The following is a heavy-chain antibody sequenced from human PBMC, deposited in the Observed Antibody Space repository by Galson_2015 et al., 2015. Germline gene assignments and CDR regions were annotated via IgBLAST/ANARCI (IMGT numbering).Heavy chain of an antibody. Sequence: SLRLSCAASGFTFSSYSMNWVRQAPGKGLEWVSSISSSSSYIYYADSVKGRFTISRDNAKNSLYLQMNSLRAEDTAVYYCARDSRATIFGVPYYYGMDVWGQGTTVTVSS. CDR3: ARDSRATIFGVPYYYGMDV. CDR2: ISSSSSYI. V-gene: IGHV3-21*01. D-gene: IGHD3-3*01. J-gene: IGHJ6*02. CDR1: GFTFSSYS.